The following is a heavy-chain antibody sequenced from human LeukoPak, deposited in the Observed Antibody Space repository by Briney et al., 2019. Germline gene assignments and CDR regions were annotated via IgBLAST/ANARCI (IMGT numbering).Heavy chain of an antibody. CDR2: IKEDGSEK. CDR3: ARDAITYYDFWSGYFYYMDV. D-gene: IGHD3-3*01. V-gene: IGHV3-7*01. J-gene: IGHJ6*03. Sequence: GGSLRLSCAGSGFTFSSYWMSWVRQAPGKGLEWVTNIKEDGSEKYYVDSVKGRFTISRDNAKNSLYLQMNSLRAEDTAVYYCARDAITYYDFWSGYFYYMDVWGKGTTVTVSS. CDR1: GFTFSSYW.